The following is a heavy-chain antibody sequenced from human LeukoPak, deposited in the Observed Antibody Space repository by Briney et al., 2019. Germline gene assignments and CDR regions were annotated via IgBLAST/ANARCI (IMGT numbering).Heavy chain of an antibody. V-gene: IGHV4-59*01. J-gene: IGHJ4*02. CDR3: ARYGYYAYDY. Sequence: SETLSLTCTVSGDSMNEYYWSWARQPPGKGLELIGYVFYTGRTNYRPSLKNRVTISLDTSKNQFSLRLSSVTAADTAVYYCARYGYYAYDYWGQGNLVTVSS. CDR2: VFYTGRT. CDR1: GDSMNEYY. D-gene: IGHD3-3*01.